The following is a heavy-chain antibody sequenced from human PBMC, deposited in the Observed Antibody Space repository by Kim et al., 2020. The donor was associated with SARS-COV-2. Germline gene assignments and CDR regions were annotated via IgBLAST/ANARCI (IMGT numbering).Heavy chain of an antibody. CDR1: GGSFSGYY. V-gene: IGHV4-34*01. J-gene: IGHJ5*02. CDR2: INHSGST. Sequence: SETLSLTCAVYGGSFSGYYWSWIRQPPGKGLEWIGEINHSGSTNYNPSLKSRVTISVDTSKNQFSLKLSSVTAADTAVYYCARLNYDQNWFDPWGQGTLVTVSS. D-gene: IGHD3-22*01. CDR3: ARLNYDQNWFDP.